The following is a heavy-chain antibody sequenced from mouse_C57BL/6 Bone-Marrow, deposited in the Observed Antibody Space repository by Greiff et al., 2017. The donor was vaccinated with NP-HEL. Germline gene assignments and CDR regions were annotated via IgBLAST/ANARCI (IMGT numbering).Heavy chain of an antibody. V-gene: IGHV2-2*01. CDR3: ARNPPYY. Sequence: VKLVESGPGLVQPSQSLSITCTVSGFSLTSYGVHWVRQSPGKGLEWLGVIWSGGSTDYNAAFISRLSISKDNSKSQVFFKRNSLQADDTAIYYCARNPPYYWGQGTTLTVSS. CDR1: GFSLTSYG. J-gene: IGHJ2*01. CDR2: IWSGGST.